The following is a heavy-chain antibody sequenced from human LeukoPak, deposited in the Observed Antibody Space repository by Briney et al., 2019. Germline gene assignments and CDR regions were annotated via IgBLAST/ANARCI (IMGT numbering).Heavy chain of an antibody. V-gene: IGHV4-59*11. D-gene: IGHD5-18*01. CDR2: MRDTVNT. CDR1: DVSISSHY. Sequence: SETLSLTCSVSDVSISSHYWSWLRQPPGKGLEWIAYMRDTVNTKDNPSFKSRLTLSADTSKNQFSLRLSSVTATDSAVYYCATIKRGNIYGYFDFWGQGILVTVSS. J-gene: IGHJ4*02. CDR3: ATIKRGNIYGYFDF.